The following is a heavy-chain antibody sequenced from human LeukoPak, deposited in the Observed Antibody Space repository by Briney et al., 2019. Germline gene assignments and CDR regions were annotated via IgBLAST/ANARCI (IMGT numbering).Heavy chain of an antibody. Sequence: ASVKVSCKASGYIFTDYYMHWVRQAPGQELGWMGRINPNSGGTNYAQKFQGRVTMTRNTSISTAYMELSSLRSEDTAVYYCARAVDYDSSGYYYYDYWGQGTLVTVSS. CDR3: ARAVDYDSSGYYYYDY. CDR2: INPNSGGT. V-gene: IGHV1/OR15-1*04. J-gene: IGHJ4*02. CDR1: GYIFTDYY. D-gene: IGHD3-22*01.